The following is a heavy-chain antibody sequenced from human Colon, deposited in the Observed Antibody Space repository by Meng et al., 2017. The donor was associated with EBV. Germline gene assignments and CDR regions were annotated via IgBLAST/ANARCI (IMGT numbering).Heavy chain of an antibody. Sequence: QVPLQQWGAGLLKPSGTLSLPCTVYGGSFSDSYWTWIRQPPGKGLEWIGEINHVGSTTYNPSLKSRVTISVDTSKNQFSLKLSSVTAADAAVYYCASSDCSGGTCYLDCWGQGTLVTVSS. D-gene: IGHD2-15*01. CDR1: GGSFSDSY. V-gene: IGHV4-34*01. J-gene: IGHJ4*02. CDR2: INHVGST. CDR3: ASSDCSGGTCYLDC.